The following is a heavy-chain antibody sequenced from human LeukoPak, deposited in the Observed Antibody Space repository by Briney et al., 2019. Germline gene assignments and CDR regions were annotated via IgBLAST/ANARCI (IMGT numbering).Heavy chain of an antibody. D-gene: IGHD3-10*01. CDR3: TCLSGSSRPDY. V-gene: IGHV3-74*01. Sequence: GGSLRLSCAASGFIFSSYWMHWVRQAPGKGLVWVSHINSDGSSITYADSVKGRFTISRDNAKNTLYLQMINLRAEDTAVYYCTCLSGSSRPDYWGQGTLVTVSS. CDR1: GFIFSSYW. CDR2: INSDGSSI. J-gene: IGHJ4*02.